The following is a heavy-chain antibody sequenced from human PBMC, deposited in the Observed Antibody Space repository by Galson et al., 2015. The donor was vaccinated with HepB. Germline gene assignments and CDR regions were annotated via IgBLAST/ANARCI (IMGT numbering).Heavy chain of an antibody. D-gene: IGHD6-13*01. J-gene: IGHJ4*02. CDR3: ARLGTAAGFLDY. Sequence: SVKVSCKASGYTFTKFGISWVRQAPGQGLEWMAWISGYNGNTNYAQKFQGRVTMTTDTSTSTAYMELRSLKFDDTAVYYCARLGTAAGFLDYWGQGTLVTVSS. CDR2: ISGYNGNT. CDR1: GYTFTKFG. V-gene: IGHV1-18*01.